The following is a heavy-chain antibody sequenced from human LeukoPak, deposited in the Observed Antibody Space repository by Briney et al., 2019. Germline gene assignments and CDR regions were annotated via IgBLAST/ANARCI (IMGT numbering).Heavy chain of an antibody. CDR3: ARDKNGYSYGYGDF. V-gene: IGHV3-74*01. J-gene: IGHJ4*02. CDR2: TNIDGSST. D-gene: IGHD5-18*01. Sequence: GGSLRLSCAASGFTFSSNWMHWVRQAPGKGLVWVSRTNIDGSSTSYADSVKGRFTISRDNAKNTLYLQMNSLRAEDTALYYCARDKNGYSYGYGDFWGQGTLVTVSS. CDR1: GFTFSSNW.